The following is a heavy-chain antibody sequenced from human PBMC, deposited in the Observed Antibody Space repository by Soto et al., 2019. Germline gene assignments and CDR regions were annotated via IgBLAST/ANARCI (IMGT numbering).Heavy chain of an antibody. CDR3: AILRHCSGGSCYPGYYYYYGMDV. CDR2: IYYSGST. CDR1: GGSISSGGYY. D-gene: IGHD2-15*01. V-gene: IGHV4-31*03. Sequence: LSLTCTVSGGSISSGGYYWSWIRQHPGKGLEWIGYIYYSGSTYYNPSLKSRVTISVDTSKNQFSLKLSSVTAADTAVYYCAILRHCSGGSCYPGYYYYYGMDVWGQGTTVTVSS. J-gene: IGHJ6*02.